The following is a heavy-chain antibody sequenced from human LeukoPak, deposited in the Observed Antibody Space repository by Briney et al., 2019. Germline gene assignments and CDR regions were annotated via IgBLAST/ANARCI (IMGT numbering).Heavy chain of an antibody. CDR3: VREGLECSGSSCQRAAFDY. CDR1: GFTFSSYW. D-gene: IGHD2-2*01. Sequence: GGSLRLSCAASGFTFSSYWMHWVRQAPGKGLVWVSRINSDGSSTSYADSVKGRFTISRDNAKNTLYLQMNSLRDEDTAVYYCVREGLECSGSSCQRAAFDYWGQGTLVTVSS. CDR2: INSDGSST. V-gene: IGHV3-74*01. J-gene: IGHJ4*02.